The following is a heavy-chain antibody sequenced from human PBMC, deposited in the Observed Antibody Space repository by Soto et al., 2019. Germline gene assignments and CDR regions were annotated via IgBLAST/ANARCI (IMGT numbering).Heavy chain of an antibody. V-gene: IGHV4-31*03. Sequence: PSETLSLTCTVSGGSISSGGYYWTWIRQHPGKGLEWIGYNYYSGITYYNPSLKSRVTISLDTSKNQFSLKLSSVTAADTAVYYCATGSSIAGLYHGMDVWGQGTTVPVSS. D-gene: IGHD6-6*01. J-gene: IGHJ6*02. CDR3: ATGSSIAGLYHGMDV. CDR2: NYYSGIT. CDR1: GGSISSGGYY.